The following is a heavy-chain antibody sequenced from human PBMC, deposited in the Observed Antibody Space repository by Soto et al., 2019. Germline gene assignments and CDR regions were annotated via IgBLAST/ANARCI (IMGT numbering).Heavy chain of an antibody. J-gene: IGHJ4*02. CDR1: GYTFTGYY. V-gene: IGHV1-2*02. CDR3: ERERSGELVVFY. D-gene: IGHD1-7*01. Sequence: QVQLVQAGAEVKKSGASVKVSCKASGYTFTGYYIHWVRQAPGQGLEWMGEIGPNRGDTKYAQKFQGRVTMTRDTSISTVYMELSNLSTAATAVYYCERERSGELVVFYWGQGTLVTVYS. CDR2: IGPNRGDT.